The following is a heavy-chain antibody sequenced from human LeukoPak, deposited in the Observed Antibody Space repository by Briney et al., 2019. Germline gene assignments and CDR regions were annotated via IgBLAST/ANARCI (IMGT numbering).Heavy chain of an antibody. D-gene: IGHD3-10*01. J-gene: IGHJ5*02. V-gene: IGHV1-69*05. CDR1: GGTFSSYA. CDR3: ARSWGFGDPNWFDP. Sequence: SVKVCCKASGGTFSSYAISWVRQAPGQGLEWMGGIIPIFGTANYAQKFQGRVTMTTDTSTTTAYMELRSLRSDDTALYYCARSWGFGDPNWFDPWGQGTLVTVSS. CDR2: IIPIFGTA.